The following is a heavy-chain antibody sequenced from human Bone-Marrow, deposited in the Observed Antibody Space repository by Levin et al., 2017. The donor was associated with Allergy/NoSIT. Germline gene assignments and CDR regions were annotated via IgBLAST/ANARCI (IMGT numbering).Heavy chain of an antibody. CDR3: ARDLTMVRGIINGAFDI. Sequence: SETLSLTCIVSGYSMSSGDYYWSWIRQPPGKGLEWIGYIWHSGSTYYNPSLKSRLAISIDTSKNEFSLSLSSVTAADTAVYYCARDLTMVRGIINGAFDIWGQGTMVTVSS. J-gene: IGHJ3*02. CDR2: IWHSGST. V-gene: IGHV4-30-4*01. CDR1: GYSMSSGDYY. D-gene: IGHD3-10*01.